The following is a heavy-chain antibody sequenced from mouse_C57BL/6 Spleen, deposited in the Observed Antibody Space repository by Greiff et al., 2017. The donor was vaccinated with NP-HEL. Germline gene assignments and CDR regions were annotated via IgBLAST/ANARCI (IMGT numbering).Heavy chain of an antibody. CDR3: AREGGDYDDYFDY. V-gene: IGHV1-64*01. Sequence: QVQLQQPGAELVKPGASVKLSCKASGYTFTSYWMHWVKQRPGQGLEWIGMIHPNSGSTNYNEKFKSKATLTVDKSSSTAYMQLSSLTSEDSAVYYCAREGGDYDDYFDYWGQVTTLTVSS. D-gene: IGHD2-4*01. CDR1: GYTFTSYW. CDR2: IHPNSGST. J-gene: IGHJ2*01.